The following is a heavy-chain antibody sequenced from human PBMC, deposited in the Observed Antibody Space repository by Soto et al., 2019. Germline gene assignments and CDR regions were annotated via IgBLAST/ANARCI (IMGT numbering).Heavy chain of an antibody. D-gene: IGHD6-6*01. CDR1: GGSISSYY. Sequence: QVQLQESGPGLVKPSETLSLTCTVSGGSISSYYWSWIRQPPGKGLEWIGYSYYSGRTNYNPSLNSRVTISVDTSKNHFSLKLSSVTAADTAVYYCARDEKGAARLRGDYYYGMDVWGQGTTVTVSS. J-gene: IGHJ6*02. CDR3: ARDEKGAARLRGDYYYGMDV. CDR2: SYYSGRT. V-gene: IGHV4-59*01.